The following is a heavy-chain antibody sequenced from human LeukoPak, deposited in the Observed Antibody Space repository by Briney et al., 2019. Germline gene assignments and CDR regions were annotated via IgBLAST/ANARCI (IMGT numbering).Heavy chain of an antibody. J-gene: IGHJ4*02. D-gene: IGHD6-13*01. Sequence: PGGSLRLSCAASGFTFSSYSMNWVRQAPGKGLEWVGRIRKKPNSYTTEYAASVKGRFTFSRDDSKNSLYLQMNSLEAEDTAVYYCARALGFIAAADTLDYWGQGTLVTVSS. V-gene: IGHV3-72*01. CDR3: ARALGFIAAADTLDY. CDR2: IRKKPNSYTT. CDR1: GFTFSSYS.